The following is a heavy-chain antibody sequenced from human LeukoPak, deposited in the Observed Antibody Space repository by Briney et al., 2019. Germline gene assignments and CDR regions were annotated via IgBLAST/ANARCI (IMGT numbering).Heavy chain of an antibody. CDR1: GYTFTSYG. D-gene: IGHD6-19*01. Sequence: ASVKVSCKASGYTFTSYGISWVRQAPGQGLEWMGWISAYNGNTNYAQKLQGRVTMTTDTSTSTAYMELRSLRSDDTAVYYCARDGPPSFTFAWYSSGRTYYYYYGMDVWGQGTTVTVSS. V-gene: IGHV1-18*01. CDR3: ARDGPPSFTFAWYSSGRTYYYYYGMDV. CDR2: ISAYNGNT. J-gene: IGHJ6*02.